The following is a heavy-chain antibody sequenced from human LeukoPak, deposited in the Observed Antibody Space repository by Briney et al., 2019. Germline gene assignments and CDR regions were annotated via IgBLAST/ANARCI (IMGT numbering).Heavy chain of an antibody. V-gene: IGHV3-30*14. Sequence: PGTSLRLSCAASGFTFSSSAMHWVRQAPGKGLEWVAVISYDGSNKYYADSVKGRFTISRDNSKNTLYLQMNSLRAEDTAVYYCARDLAGYNSFDYWGQGTLVTVSS. J-gene: IGHJ4*02. CDR1: GFTFSSSA. D-gene: IGHD5-24*01. CDR2: ISYDGSNK. CDR3: ARDLAGYNSFDY.